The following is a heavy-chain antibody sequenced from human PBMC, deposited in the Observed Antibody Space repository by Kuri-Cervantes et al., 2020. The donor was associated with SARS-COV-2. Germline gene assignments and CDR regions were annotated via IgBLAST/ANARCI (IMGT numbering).Heavy chain of an antibody. D-gene: IGHD6-19*01. CDR3: ARVSSGWSYRLLDY. CDR1: GGSFSGYY. Sequence: SQILSLTCAVYGGSFSGYYWSWIRQPPGKGLEWIGENNHSGSTNYNPSLKSRVTISVDTSKNQFSLKLSSVTAADTAVYYCARVSSGWSYRLLDYWGQGTLVTVSS. J-gene: IGHJ4*02. V-gene: IGHV4-34*01. CDR2: NNHSGST.